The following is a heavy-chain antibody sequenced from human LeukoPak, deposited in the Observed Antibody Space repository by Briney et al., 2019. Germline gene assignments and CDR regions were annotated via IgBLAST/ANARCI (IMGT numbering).Heavy chain of an antibody. CDR2: IYYSGST. D-gene: IGHD2-15*01. V-gene: IGHV4-31*03. J-gene: IGHJ5*02. Sequence: PSQTLSLTCTVSGGSISSGGYHWSWIRQHPGKGLEWIGYIYYSGSTYYNPSLKSRVTISVDTSKNQFSLKLSSVTAADTAVYYCAREVVVAAKQFDPWGQGTLVTVSS. CDR3: AREVVVAAKQFDP. CDR1: GGSISSGGYH.